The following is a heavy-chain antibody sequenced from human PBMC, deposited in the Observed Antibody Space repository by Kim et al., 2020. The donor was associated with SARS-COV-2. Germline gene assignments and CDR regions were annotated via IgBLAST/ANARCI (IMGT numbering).Heavy chain of an antibody. CDR1: GYTFTNYA. J-gene: IGHJ4*02. V-gene: IGHV7-4-1*02. CDR2: INTNTGNT. CDR3: ARGIAAAGTDSSGWSIYFDS. Sequence: ASVKVSCKASGYTFTNYAMNWVRQAPGQGLEWMGWINTNTGNTTYAQGFTGRFVFSLDTSVSTAYLQISSLKAEDTAVYYCARGIAAAGTDSSGWSIYFDSWGPGTPVTLSS. D-gene: IGHD6-13*01.